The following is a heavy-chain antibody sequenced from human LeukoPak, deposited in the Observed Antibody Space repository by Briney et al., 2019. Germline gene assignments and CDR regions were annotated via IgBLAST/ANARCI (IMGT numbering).Heavy chain of an antibody. D-gene: IGHD3-22*01. CDR1: GFTFSSYG. CDR3: AKEAPGGYYDSSGCPDY. J-gene: IGHJ4*02. CDR2: IRYDGTDK. V-gene: IGHV3-30*02. Sequence: GESLRLSCAASGFTFSSYGMHWVRQAPGKGLEWVAFIRYDGTDKYYADSVKGRFTISRDNSKNTLYLQMNSLRAEDTAVYYCAKEAPGGYYDSSGCPDYCGQGTLVTVSS.